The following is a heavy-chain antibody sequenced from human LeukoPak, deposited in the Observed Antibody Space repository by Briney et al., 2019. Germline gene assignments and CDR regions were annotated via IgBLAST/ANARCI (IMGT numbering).Heavy chain of an antibody. CDR1: GGSISSYY. J-gene: IGHJ4*02. D-gene: IGHD1-26*01. CDR2: IYYSGST. Sequence: SETLSLTCTVSGGSISSYYWSWIRQTPGKGLEWIGYIYYSGSTNYNPSLKSRVTISVDTSKNQFSLKLSSVTAADTAVYYCARGPLGPTYFDYWGQGTLVTVSS. CDR3: ARGPLGPTYFDY. V-gene: IGHV4-59*08.